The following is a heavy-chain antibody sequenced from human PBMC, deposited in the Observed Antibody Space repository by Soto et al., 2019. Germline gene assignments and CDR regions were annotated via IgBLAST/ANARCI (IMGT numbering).Heavy chain of an antibody. V-gene: IGHV4-31*03. CDR3: ARARLRAVYAFDF. D-gene: IGHD4-17*01. J-gene: IGHJ3*01. CDR2: IYYNGNT. Sequence: QVQLQESGPGLVKPSQTLSLTCTPSGVSITSGAYYWTWVRQHPGKGLEWIGYIYYNGNTYFSPSLKSRLTISIDTSKNQFSLKLSSVTAADTAMYYCARARLRAVYAFDFWGQGTMVTVSS. CDR1: GVSITSGAYY.